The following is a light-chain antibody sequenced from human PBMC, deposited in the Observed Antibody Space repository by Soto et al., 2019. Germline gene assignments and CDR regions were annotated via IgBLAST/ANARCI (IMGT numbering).Light chain of an antibody. CDR1: SSDVGRYDY. J-gene: IGLJ1*01. Sequence: QSVLTQPGSVSASPGQSVTISGTGTSSDVGRYDYVSWYQQHPGKAPKLIVYDVTERPSGVHDRFSGSKSGNTASLTISGLQAEDEADYSCCSFAGSYSYVFGTGTKVTVL. CDR3: CSFAGSYSYV. CDR2: DVT. V-gene: IGLV2-11*01.